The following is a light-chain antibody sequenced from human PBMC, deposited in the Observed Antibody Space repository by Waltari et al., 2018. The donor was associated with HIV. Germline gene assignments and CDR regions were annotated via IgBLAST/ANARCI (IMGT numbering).Light chain of an antibody. CDR2: LGS. J-gene: IGKJ1*01. CDR3: MQALQTPRT. V-gene: IGKV2-28*01. CDR1: QSLLHSNGYNY. Sequence: DIVMTQSPLFLPVTTGEQASIYCRSSQSLLHSNGYNYLDWYLQKPGQSPQLLIFLGSNRASGVPDRFSVSGSETDFTLKISRVEAEDVGVYYCMQALQTPRTFGQGTKVEIK.